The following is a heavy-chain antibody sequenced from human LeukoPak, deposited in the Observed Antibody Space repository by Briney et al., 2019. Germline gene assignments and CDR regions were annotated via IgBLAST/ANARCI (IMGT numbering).Heavy chain of an antibody. D-gene: IGHD4-17*01. CDR1: GFTFSTYW. CDR3: ARDDYGDYFFHY. V-gene: IGHV3-74*01. CDR2: INSDERNT. Sequence: GGSLRLSCAASGFTFSTYWTHCVPQAPGKGLVCGSRINSDERNTNYTDSLKDRFTISRDNAKNTLYLQMHSITAADTAVYYCARDDYGDYFFHYWGQGTLVTVSS. J-gene: IGHJ4*02.